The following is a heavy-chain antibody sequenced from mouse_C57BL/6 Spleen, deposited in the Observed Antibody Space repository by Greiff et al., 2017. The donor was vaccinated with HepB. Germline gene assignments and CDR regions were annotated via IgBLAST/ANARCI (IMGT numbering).Heavy chain of an antibody. CDR3: TRSGDGSSFYAMDY. J-gene: IGHJ4*01. D-gene: IGHD1-1*01. CDR1: GYTFTDYE. V-gene: IGHV1-15*01. Sequence: QVQLQQSGAELVRPGASVTLSCKASGYTFTDYEMHWVKQTPVHGLEWIGAIDPETGGTAYNQKFKGKAILTADKSSSTAYMELRSLTSEDSAVYYCTRSGDGSSFYAMDYWGQGTSVTVSS. CDR2: IDPETGGT.